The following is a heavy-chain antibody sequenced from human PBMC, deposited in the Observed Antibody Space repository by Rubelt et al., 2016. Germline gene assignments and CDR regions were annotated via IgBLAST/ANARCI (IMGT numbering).Heavy chain of an antibody. Sequence: SWIRQHPGKGLEWIGYIYYSGSTYYNPSLKSRVTISVDTSKNQFSLKLSSVTAADTAVYYCARASVVGPGNYYYYMDVWGKGTTVTVSS. J-gene: IGHJ6*03. CDR3: ARASVVGPGNYYYYMDV. CDR2: IYYSGST. D-gene: IGHD6-6*01. V-gene: IGHV4-31*02.